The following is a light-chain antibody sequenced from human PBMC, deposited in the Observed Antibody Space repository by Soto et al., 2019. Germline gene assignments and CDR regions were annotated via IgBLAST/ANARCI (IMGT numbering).Light chain of an antibody. J-gene: IGKJ2*01. CDR3: QQYYSTPPYT. V-gene: IGKV4-1*01. Sequence: DIVMTQYPDSLAVSLGERATINCKSSQSVLYSSINKKYLAWYQKKAGQPPKLLIYWASTRESGVPDRFSGSGSGTDFTLTISSLQADDVAVYYCQQYYSTPPYTFGQGTKLEIK. CDR2: WAS. CDR1: QSVLYSSINKKY.